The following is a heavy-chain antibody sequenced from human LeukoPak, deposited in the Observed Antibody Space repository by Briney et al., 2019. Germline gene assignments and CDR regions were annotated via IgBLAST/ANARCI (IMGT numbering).Heavy chain of an antibody. CDR2: ISSSTITI. CDR3: ARVAVAGIDC. V-gene: IGHV3-48*04. D-gene: IGHD6-19*01. CDR1: GFTFSSYS. J-gene: IGHJ4*02. Sequence: GGSLRLSYAASGFTFSSYSMNWVRQAPGKGLEWVSYISSSTITIYYADSVKGRFTISRDNAKNSLYLQMNSLRAEDTAVYYCARVAVAGIDCWGQGTLVTVSS.